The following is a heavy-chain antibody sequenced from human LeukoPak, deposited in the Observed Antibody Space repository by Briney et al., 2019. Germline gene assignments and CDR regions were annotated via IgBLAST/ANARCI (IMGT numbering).Heavy chain of an antibody. V-gene: IGHV3-9*01. J-gene: IGHJ4*02. CDR2: ISWNSGSI. D-gene: IGHD3-3*01. CDR1: GFTFDDYA. CDR3: AKDMSYDFWSGYPDY. Sequence: GGFLRLSCAASGFTFDDYAMHWVRQAPGKGLEWVSGISWNSGSIGYADSVKGRFTISRDNAKNSLYLQMNSLRAEDTALYYCAKDMSYDFWSGYPDYWGQGTLVTVSS.